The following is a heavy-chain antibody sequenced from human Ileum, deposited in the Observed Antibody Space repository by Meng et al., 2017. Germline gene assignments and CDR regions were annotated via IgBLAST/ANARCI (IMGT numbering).Heavy chain of an antibody. D-gene: IGHD1-26*01. J-gene: IGHJ4*02. Sequence: QVQLVQSGAEVKKPGASVKVSCKASGHTFINIVLHCVRQAPGQGLEWVRWINAGIGDTKYSQSLQGRVTITRDTSASTTYVELRSLKSEDTATYYCARDRGATYSFDYWGQGTLVTVSS. CDR2: INAGIGDT. V-gene: IGHV1-3*01. CDR3: ARDRGATYSFDY. CDR1: GHTFINIV.